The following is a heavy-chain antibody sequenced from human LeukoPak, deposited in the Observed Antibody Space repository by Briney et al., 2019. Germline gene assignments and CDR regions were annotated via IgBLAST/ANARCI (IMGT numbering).Heavy chain of an antibody. V-gene: IGHV4-39*01. Sequence: SETLSLTGTGSGGSISSSSYYWGWIRQPPGKGLEWIGSIYYSGSTYYNPSLKSRVTISVDTSKNQFSLKLSSVTAADTAVYYCARGPPRLWFGESYYYYYGMDVWGQGTTVTVSS. CDR1: GGSISSSSYY. D-gene: IGHD3-10*01. CDR2: IYYSGST. J-gene: IGHJ6*02. CDR3: ARGPPRLWFGESYYYYYGMDV.